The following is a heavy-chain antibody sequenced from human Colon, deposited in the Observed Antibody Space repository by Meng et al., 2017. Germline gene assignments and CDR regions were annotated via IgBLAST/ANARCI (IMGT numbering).Heavy chain of an antibody. Sequence: QVQRVGAGGGLVKLGGSLRLSCAASGFTFSDYYMTWIRQAPGKGLEWLSYISGSGSSVYYAGSVKGRITISRDNAKNSLYLQMNSLRAEDTAVYYCARGRYRSTHWGQGTLVTVSS. CDR1: GFTFSDYY. CDR2: ISGSGSSV. J-gene: IGHJ4*02. V-gene: IGHV3-11*01. D-gene: IGHD2-2*02. CDR3: ARGRYRSTH.